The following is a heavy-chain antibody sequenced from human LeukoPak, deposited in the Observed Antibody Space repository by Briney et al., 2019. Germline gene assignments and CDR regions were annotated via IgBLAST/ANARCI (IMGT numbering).Heavy chain of an antibody. CDR3: AKDGLAVAGPYYFDY. CDR2: ISYDGSKK. V-gene: IGHV3-30*04. CDR1: GFTFSSYA. D-gene: IGHD6-19*01. J-gene: IGHJ4*02. Sequence: GGSLRLSCAASGFTFSSYAMHWVRQAPGKGLEWVAVISYDGSKKYYADSVKGRFTISRDNSKSTLYLQMNSLRAEDTAVYYCAKDGLAVAGPYYFDYWGQGTLVTVSS.